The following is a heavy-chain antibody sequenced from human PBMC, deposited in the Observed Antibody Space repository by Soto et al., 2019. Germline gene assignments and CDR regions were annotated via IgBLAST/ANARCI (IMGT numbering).Heavy chain of an antibody. D-gene: IGHD3-10*01. V-gene: IGHV3-30-3*01. CDR3: ARVSGWAHYYGDPAWFDP. CDR1: GFTFSSYA. Sequence: GGSLRLSCAASGFTFSSYAMHWVRQAPGKGLEWVAVISYDGSNKYYADSVKGRFTISRDNSKNTLYLQMNSLRAEDTAVYYCARVSGWAHYYGDPAWFDPWGQGTLVTVSS. CDR2: ISYDGSNK. J-gene: IGHJ5*02.